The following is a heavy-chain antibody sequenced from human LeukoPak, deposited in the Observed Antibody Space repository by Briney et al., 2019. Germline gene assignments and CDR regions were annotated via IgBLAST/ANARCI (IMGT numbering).Heavy chain of an antibody. CDR3: VRHTAIRLQKGYYYCMDV. Sequence: NPSQTLSLTCTVSGGSISSGDYYWSWARQPPGKGLEWIGYIYYSGSTDYNPSLKSRVTISVDTSQNQFSLRLSSVTAPDTAVYYCVRHTAIRLQKGYYYCMDVWGKGTTVTVSS. J-gene: IGHJ6*03. D-gene: IGHD5-18*01. CDR2: IYYSGST. CDR1: GGSISSGDYY. V-gene: IGHV4-61*08.